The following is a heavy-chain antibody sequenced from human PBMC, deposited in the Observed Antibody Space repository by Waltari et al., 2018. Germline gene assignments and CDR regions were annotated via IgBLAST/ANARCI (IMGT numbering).Heavy chain of an antibody. V-gene: IGHV4-59*12. Sequence: QVQLQESGPGLVKPSETLSLPCTVSGRSISSCSWSWIRQPPGKGLEWIGYIYYSGSTYYNPSLKSRVTISVDTSKNQFSLKLSSVTAADTAVYYCARELFGVVSAFDIWGQGTMVTVSS. D-gene: IGHD3-3*01. CDR1: GRSISSCS. CDR3: ARELFGVVSAFDI. CDR2: IYYSGST. J-gene: IGHJ3*02.